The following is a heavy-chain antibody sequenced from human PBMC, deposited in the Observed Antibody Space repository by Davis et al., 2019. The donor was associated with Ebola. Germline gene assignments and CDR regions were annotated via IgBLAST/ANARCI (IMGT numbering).Heavy chain of an antibody. CDR2: ISGSGGST. V-gene: IGHV3-48*02. CDR3: ARTDDFWSGALNYYYYYGMDV. CDR1: GFSFISYW. D-gene: IGHD3-3*01. Sequence: GESLKISCAASGFSFISYWMNWVRQAPGKGLEWVSAISGSGGSTYYADSVKGRFTISRDNAKNSLYLQMNSLRDEDTAVYYCARTDDFWSGALNYYYYYGMDVWGQGTTVTVSS. J-gene: IGHJ6*02.